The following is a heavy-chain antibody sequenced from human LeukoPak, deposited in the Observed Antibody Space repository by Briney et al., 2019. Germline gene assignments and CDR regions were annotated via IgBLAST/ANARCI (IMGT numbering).Heavy chain of an antibody. CDR3: ASRKLGNDY. Sequence: PSETLSLTCTVSGGSLTDYYWSSLRHSPRKGLEWIGYIYYTGTSYNPTLKSRVTISADTSKNQFSLKLISVTAADTAVYYCASRKLGNDYWGQGTLVTVSS. J-gene: IGHJ4*02. CDR1: GGSLTDYY. V-gene: IGHV4-59*01. CDR2: IYYTGT. D-gene: IGHD7-27*01.